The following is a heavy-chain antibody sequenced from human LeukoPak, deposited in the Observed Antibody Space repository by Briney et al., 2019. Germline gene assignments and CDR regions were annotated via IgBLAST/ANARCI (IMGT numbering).Heavy chain of an antibody. CDR1: GGSISSYY. Sequence: SETLSLTCTVSGGSISSYYWSWIRQPPGKGLEWIGYIYYGGSTNYNPSLKSRVTISVDTSKNQFSLKLSSVTAADTAVYYCARTYFDWLSYFDYWGQGTLVTVSS. CDR2: IYYGGST. D-gene: IGHD3-9*01. V-gene: IGHV4-59*01. CDR3: ARTYFDWLSYFDY. J-gene: IGHJ4*02.